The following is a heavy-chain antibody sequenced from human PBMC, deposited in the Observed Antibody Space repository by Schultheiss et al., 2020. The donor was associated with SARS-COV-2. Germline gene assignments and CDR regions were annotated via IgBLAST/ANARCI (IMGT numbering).Heavy chain of an antibody. J-gene: IGHJ4*02. D-gene: IGHD2-21*02. Sequence: GESLKISCAASGFTFSSYSMNWVRQAPGKGLEWVSSISSRGTYIYYADSVKGRFTISRDNAKNTLFLQMHSLRAEDTALYYCARDPVRTANYWGQGTLVTVSS. CDR2: ISSRGTYI. CDR1: GFTFSSYS. V-gene: IGHV3-21*01. CDR3: ARDPVRTANY.